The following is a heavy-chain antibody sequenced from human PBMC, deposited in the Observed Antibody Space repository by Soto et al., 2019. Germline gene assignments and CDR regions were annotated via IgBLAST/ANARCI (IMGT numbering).Heavy chain of an antibody. CDR3: ARASRNYDFWSGYAAPLDY. CDR1: GYSFTSYW. D-gene: IGHD3-3*01. CDR2: IYPGDSDT. J-gene: IGHJ4*02. Sequence: EVQLVQSGAEVKKPGESLKISCKGSGYSFTSYWIGWVRQMPGKGLEWMGIIYPGDSDTRYSPSFQGQVTISADKSISTPYLEWSSLKDSETAMNYCARASRNYDFWSGYAAPLDYWGQGTLVTVSS. V-gene: IGHV5-51*01.